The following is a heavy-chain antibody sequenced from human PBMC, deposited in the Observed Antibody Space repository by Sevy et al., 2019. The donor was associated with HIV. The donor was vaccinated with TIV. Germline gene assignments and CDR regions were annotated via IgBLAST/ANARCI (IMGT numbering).Heavy chain of an antibody. CDR1: GFTFSSYS. V-gene: IGHV3-21*01. CDR2: ISSSSSYI. J-gene: IGHJ4*02. CDR3: ARAMAPWRDRSGRIAYFHY. D-gene: IGHD3-22*01. Sequence: GGSLRLSCAASGFTFSSYSMNWVRQAPGKGLEWVSSISSSSSYIYYADSVKGRFTISRDNAKNSLFLQMNSLRAEDTAVYYCARAMAPWRDRSGRIAYFHYWGPGTLVTVSS.